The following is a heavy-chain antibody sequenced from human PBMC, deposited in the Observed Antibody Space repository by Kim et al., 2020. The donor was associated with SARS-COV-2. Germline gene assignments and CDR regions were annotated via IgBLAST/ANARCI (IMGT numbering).Heavy chain of an antibody. CDR3: ARDLAYYNNWFDP. CDR2: ISSSSSYI. CDR1: GFTFSSYS. J-gene: IGHJ5*02. Sequence: GGSLRLSCAASGFTFSSYSMNWVRQAPGKGLEWVSSISSSSSYIYYADSVKGRFTISRDNAKNSLYLQMNSLRAEDTAVYYCARDLAYYNNWFDPWGQGTLVTVSS. D-gene: IGHD3-10*01. V-gene: IGHV3-21*01.